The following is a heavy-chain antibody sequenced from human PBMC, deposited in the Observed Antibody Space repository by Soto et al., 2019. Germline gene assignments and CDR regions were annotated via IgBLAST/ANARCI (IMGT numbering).Heavy chain of an antibody. D-gene: IGHD4-17*01. J-gene: IGHJ4*02. V-gene: IGHV3-21*01. CDR1: GFTFSSYS. CDR2: ISSSSSYI. Sequence: PGGSLRLSCAASGFTFSSYSMNWVRQAPGKGLEWVSSISSSSSYIYYADSVKGRFTISRDNAKNSLYLQMNSLRAEDTAVYYCARELKTMTTVTTYWGQGTLVTVSS. CDR3: ARELKTMTTVTTY.